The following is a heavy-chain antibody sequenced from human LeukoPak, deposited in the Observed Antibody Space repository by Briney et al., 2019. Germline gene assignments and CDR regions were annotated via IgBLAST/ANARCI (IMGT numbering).Heavy chain of an antibody. CDR1: GFTFSDYD. CDR2: VSSSDNII. D-gene: IGHD3-10*01. J-gene: IGHJ4*02. Sequence: GGSLRLSCAASGFTFSDYDMSWIRQAPGKGLEWVSYVSSSDNIIYYADSVKGRFTISRDNAKNSLYLQMNSLRVEDTAVYYCARENYYGSGSSPGEFDYWGQGTLVTVSS. CDR3: ARENYYGSGSSPGEFDY. V-gene: IGHV3-11*01.